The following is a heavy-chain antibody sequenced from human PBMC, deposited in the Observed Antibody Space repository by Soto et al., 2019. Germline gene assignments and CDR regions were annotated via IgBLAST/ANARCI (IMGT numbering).Heavy chain of an antibody. CDR1: GYTFTSYG. D-gene: IGHD5-18*01. CDR2: ISAYNGNT. J-gene: IGHJ4*02. CDR3: ARDQGGIQLWLLFDY. V-gene: IGHV1-18*01. Sequence: ASVKVSCKASGYTFTSYGISWVRQAPGQGLEWMGWISAYNGNTNYAQKLQGRVTMTTDTSTSTAYMELRSLRSDDTAVYYCARDQGGIQLWLLFDYWGQGTLVTVSS.